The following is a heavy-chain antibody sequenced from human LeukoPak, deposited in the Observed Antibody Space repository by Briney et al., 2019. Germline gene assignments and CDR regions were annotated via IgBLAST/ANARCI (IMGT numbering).Heavy chain of an antibody. V-gene: IGHV1-69*04. CDR2: IIPILGIA. Sequence: SVKVSCKASGGTFSSYAISWVRQAPGQGLEWMGRIIPILGIANYAQKFQGRVTITADKSTSTAYMELSSLRSEDTAVYYCARLFDYDILTGYYYYGMDVWGQGTTVTVS. CDR1: GGTFSSYA. D-gene: IGHD3-9*01. J-gene: IGHJ6*02. CDR3: ARLFDYDILTGYYYYGMDV.